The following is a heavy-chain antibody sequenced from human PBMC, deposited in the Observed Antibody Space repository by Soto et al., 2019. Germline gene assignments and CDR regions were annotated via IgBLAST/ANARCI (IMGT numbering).Heavy chain of an antibody. Sequence: ASVKVSCKASGYTFTSYDINWVRQATGQGLEWMGWMNPNSGNTGYAQKFQGRVTMTRDTSTSTVYMELSSLRSEDTAVYYCARDSLRRGINFDYWGQGTLVTVSS. D-gene: IGHD1-26*01. CDR2: MNPNSGNT. CDR3: ARDSLRRGINFDY. CDR1: GYTFTSYD. J-gene: IGHJ4*02. V-gene: IGHV1-8*01.